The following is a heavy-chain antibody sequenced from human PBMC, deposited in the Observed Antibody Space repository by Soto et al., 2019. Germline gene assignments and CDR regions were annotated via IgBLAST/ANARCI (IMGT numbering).Heavy chain of an antibody. V-gene: IGHV1-69*01. J-gene: IGHJ4*02. Sequence: AVKVSCKASGGTFSSYAISWVRQAPGQGLEWMVGIIPIFGTANYAQKFQGRVTITADESTSTAYMELSSLRSEDTSVYFCARAVGYSSGWYLNYWGQGTLVTVSS. CDR3: ARAVGYSSGWYLNY. D-gene: IGHD6-19*01. CDR2: IIPIFGTA. CDR1: GGTFSSYA.